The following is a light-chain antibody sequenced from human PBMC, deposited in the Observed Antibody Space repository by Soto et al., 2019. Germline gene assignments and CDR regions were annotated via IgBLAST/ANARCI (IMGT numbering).Light chain of an antibody. V-gene: IGLV1-44*01. J-gene: IGLJ3*02. CDR3: AVWDDSLNGPV. Sequence: QSAVTQPPSASGTPGQRVTISCSGSSSNIGSNAVNWYQQLPGTAPKLLIHTNDQRPSGVPDRFSGSKSGTSASLAISGLQSEDEADYYCAVWDDSLNGPVFGGGTKLTVL. CDR2: TND. CDR1: SSNIGSNA.